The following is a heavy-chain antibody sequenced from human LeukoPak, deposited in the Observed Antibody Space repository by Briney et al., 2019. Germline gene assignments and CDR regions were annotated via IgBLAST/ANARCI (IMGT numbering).Heavy chain of an antibody. D-gene: IGHD5-12*01. CDR1: GFPLSNYG. CDR2: IWFDGTNK. J-gene: IGHJ4*02. V-gene: IGHV3-33*01. CDR3: ARDRGVASHLDY. Sequence: PGRSLRHLRAASGFPLSNYGMHWVRQAPGKGLEWVAVIWFDGTNKYYADSVRGRFTISRDNSKNTLYLQMSSLRAEDTAVYYCARDRGVASHLDYWGPGTLVTVSS.